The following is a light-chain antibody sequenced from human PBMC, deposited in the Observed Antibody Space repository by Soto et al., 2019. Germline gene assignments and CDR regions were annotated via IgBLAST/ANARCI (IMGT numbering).Light chain of an antibody. CDR3: QQFGRSPPSWT. V-gene: IGKV3-20*01. Sequence: ESVLTQSPGTLSLSPGERATLSCRASQSVSSNYLAWYQQKPGRAPRLLIYGASSRATGTPDRFSGSGSGTDFTLTISRLEPEDFAVYYCQQFGRSPPSWTFGQGTKVEIK. CDR1: QSVSSNY. J-gene: IGKJ1*01. CDR2: GAS.